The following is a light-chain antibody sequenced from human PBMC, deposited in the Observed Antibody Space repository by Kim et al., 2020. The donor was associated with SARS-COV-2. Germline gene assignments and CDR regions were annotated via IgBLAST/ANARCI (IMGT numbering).Light chain of an antibody. CDR2: EVN. J-gene: IGLJ1*01. V-gene: IGLV2-14*01. CDR3: SSYIRGSTNYV. Sequence: QSIPISCTGTSSDVGADNYVSWYQQHPGKAPKLVIYEVNNRPSGVSVRFSGSKSGNTASLTISGLQAEDEADYYCSSYIRGSTNYVFGTGTKVTVL. CDR1: SSDVGADNY.